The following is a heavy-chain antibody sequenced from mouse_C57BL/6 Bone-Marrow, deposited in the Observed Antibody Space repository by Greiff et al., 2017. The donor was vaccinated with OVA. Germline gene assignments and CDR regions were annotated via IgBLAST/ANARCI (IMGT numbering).Heavy chain of an antibody. Sequence: VQLQQSGPELVKPRASVKISCKASGYAFSSSWMNWVKQRPGKGLEWIGRIYPGDGDTNYNGKFKGKATLTAEKSSSTAYMQLSSLTSEDSAVYFCARENDSNYVAYWGQGTLVTVSA. J-gene: IGHJ3*01. CDR2: IYPGDGDT. V-gene: IGHV1-82*01. CDR1: GYAFSSSW. CDR3: ARENDSNYVAY. D-gene: IGHD2-5*01.